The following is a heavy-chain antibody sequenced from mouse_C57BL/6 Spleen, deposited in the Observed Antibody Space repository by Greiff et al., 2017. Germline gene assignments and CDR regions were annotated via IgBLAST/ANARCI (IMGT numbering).Heavy chain of an antibody. V-gene: IGHV1-55*01. CDR3: ARERGTVVAYYAMDY. CDR2: IYPGSGST. CDR1: GYTFTSYW. Sequence: VQLQQPGAELVKPGASVKMSCKASGYTFTSYWITWVKQRPGQGLEWIGDIYPGSGSTNYNEKFKSKATLTVDTSSSTAYMQLSSLTSEDSAVYYCARERGTVVAYYAMDYWGQGTSVTVSS. J-gene: IGHJ4*01. D-gene: IGHD1-1*01.